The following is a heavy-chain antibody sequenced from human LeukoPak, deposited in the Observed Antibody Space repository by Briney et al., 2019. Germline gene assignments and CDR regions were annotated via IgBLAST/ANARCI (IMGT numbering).Heavy chain of an antibody. CDR3: ARDLRSSWYENWFDP. V-gene: IGHV4-59*12. D-gene: IGHD6-13*01. J-gene: IGHJ5*02. CDR1: GGSISSYY. CDR2: IFDSGST. Sequence: SETLSLTCTVSGGSISSYYWSWIRQPPGKGLEWIGYIFDSGSTNYNPSLKSRVTISIDTSKNQFSLRLSSVTAADTAVYYCARDLRSSWYENWFDPWGQGTLVTVSS.